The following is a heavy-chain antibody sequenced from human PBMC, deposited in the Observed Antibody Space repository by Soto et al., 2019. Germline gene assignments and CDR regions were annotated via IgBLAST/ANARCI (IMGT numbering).Heavy chain of an antibody. CDR3: AREHRYGTYYFDY. CDR1: GFTFSSYA. Sequence: PGESLKISCAASGFTFSSYAMHWVRQTPGKGLEWVAVISYDGSNKYYADSVKGRFTISRDNSKNTLYLQMNSLRAEDTAVYYCAREHRYGTYYFDYWGQGTLVTVSS. J-gene: IGHJ4*02. V-gene: IGHV3-30-3*01. D-gene: IGHD5-18*01. CDR2: ISYDGSNK.